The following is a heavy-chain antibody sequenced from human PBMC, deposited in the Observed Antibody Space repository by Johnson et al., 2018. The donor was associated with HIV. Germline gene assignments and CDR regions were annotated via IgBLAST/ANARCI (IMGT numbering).Heavy chain of an antibody. J-gene: IGHJ3*02. CDR1: GFTFSSYG. V-gene: IGHV3-30*02. CDR3: ARPRTGSDAFDI. CDR2: IRYDGSNK. D-gene: IGHD7-27*01. Sequence: QMQLVESGGGVVQPGGYLRLSCAASGFTFSSYGMHWVRQAPGKGLEWVAFIRYDGSNKSYIDSVRGRFTISRDNSKNTLYLQMNSLRAEDTAVYYCARPRTGSDAFDIWGQGTMVTVSS.